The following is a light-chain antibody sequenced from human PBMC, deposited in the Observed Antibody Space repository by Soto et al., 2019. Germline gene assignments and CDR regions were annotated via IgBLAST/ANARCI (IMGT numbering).Light chain of an antibody. CDR1: SSDVGGYDY. V-gene: IGLV2-8*01. J-gene: IGLJ1*01. CDR3: ASYGGNNNFV. CDR2: EVT. Sequence: QSALTQPPSASGSPGQSVTISCTGTSSDVGGYDYVSWYQQHPGKAPKLMIYEVTKRPSGVPDRFSGSKSGNTASLTVSGLQAEDDADYYCASYGGNNNFVFGSGTRSPS.